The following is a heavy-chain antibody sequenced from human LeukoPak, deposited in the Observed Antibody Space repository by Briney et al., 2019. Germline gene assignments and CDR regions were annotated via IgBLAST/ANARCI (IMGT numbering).Heavy chain of an antibody. D-gene: IGHD3-10*01. Sequence: GGSLRLSCAASGFTFSYYWIHWVRHAPGKGLVWVAHISRDGSDTTYADSVKGRFTISRDNAKNSLYLQMNSLRAEDTAVYYCARVGLASRVRGVTKAPYYYYYGMDVWGKGTTVTVSS. J-gene: IGHJ6*04. CDR3: ARVGLASRVRGVTKAPYYYYYGMDV. CDR2: ISRDGSDT. CDR1: GFTFSYYW. V-gene: IGHV3-74*01.